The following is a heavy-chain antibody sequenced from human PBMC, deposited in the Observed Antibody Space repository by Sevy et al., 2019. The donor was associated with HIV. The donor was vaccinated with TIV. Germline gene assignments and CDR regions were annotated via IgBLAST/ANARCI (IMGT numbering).Heavy chain of an antibody. Sequence: SETLSLTCTVSGGSISSGDYYWSWIRQPPGKGLEWFGYIYYSGSTYYNPSLKSRVTISVDTSKNQFSLKLSSVTAADTAVYYCAGSGFTAPFDYWGQGTLVTVSS. CDR2: IYYSGST. CDR3: AGSGFTAPFDY. V-gene: IGHV4-30-4*01. D-gene: IGHD3-22*01. CDR1: GGSISSGDYY. J-gene: IGHJ4*02.